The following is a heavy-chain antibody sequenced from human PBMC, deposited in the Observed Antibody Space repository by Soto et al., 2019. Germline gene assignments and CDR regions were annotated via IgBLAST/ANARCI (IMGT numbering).Heavy chain of an antibody. CDR3: ARWVGGSMFDNSGKYDS. Sequence: QVQLVESGGGVVQPGRSLRLTCAASGFTFSSNGMHWVRQPPGKGLEWVALIAYDGSKTYYGDSVRGRFTISRDNSENSLFLQMNSLRAEDTAVYYGARWVGGSMFDNSGKYDSWGQGTMVTVSS. CDR1: GFTFSSNG. V-gene: IGHV3-30*03. D-gene: IGHD3-22*01. J-gene: IGHJ5*01. CDR2: IAYDGSKT.